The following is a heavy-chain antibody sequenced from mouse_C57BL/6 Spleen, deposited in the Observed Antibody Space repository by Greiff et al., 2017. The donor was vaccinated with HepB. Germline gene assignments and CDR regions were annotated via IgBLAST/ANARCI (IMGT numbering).Heavy chain of an antibody. V-gene: IGHV1-55*01. CDR1: GYTFTSYW. CDR3: ARTRTTVVATDWYFDV. D-gene: IGHD1-1*01. Sequence: VKLQQPGAELVKPGASVKMSCKASGYTFTSYWITWVKQRPGQGLEWIGDIYPGSGSTNYNEKFKSKATLTVDTSSSTAYMQLSSLTSEDSAVYYCARTRTTVVATDWYFDVWGTGTTVTVSS. CDR2: IYPGSGST. J-gene: IGHJ1*03.